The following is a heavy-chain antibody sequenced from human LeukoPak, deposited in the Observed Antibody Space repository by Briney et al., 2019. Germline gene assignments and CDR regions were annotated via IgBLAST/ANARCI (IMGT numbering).Heavy chain of an antibody. D-gene: IGHD6-19*01. Sequence: QSGGSLRLSCAASGFTFSSYGMHWVRQAPGKGLEWVAVIWYDGSNKYYADSVKGRFTISRDNSKNTLYLQMNSLRAEDTAVYYCARDRRGGWEVGPCYFDYWGQGTLVTVSS. V-gene: IGHV3-33*01. CDR2: IWYDGSNK. CDR1: GFTFSSYG. CDR3: ARDRRGGWEVGPCYFDY. J-gene: IGHJ4*02.